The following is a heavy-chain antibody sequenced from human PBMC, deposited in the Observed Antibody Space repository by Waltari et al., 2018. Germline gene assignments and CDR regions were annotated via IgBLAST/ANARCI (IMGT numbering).Heavy chain of an antibody. D-gene: IGHD4-17*01. V-gene: IGHV3-53*01. Sequence: EVQLVESGGGLIQPGGSLRLSCAASGFPVSSNYMSWVRQAPGKGLEWVSVIYSGGSTYYADSVKGRFTISRDNSKNTLYLQMNSLRAEDTAVYYCARDFADYGGAYSTFDIWGQGTMVTVSS. J-gene: IGHJ3*02. CDR2: IYSGGST. CDR3: ARDFADYGGAYSTFDI. CDR1: GFPVSSNY.